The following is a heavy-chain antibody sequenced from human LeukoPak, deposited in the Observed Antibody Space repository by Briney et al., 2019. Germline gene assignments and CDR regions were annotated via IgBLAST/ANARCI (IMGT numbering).Heavy chain of an antibody. CDR3: AKEPRIAAARYMDV. J-gene: IGHJ6*03. CDR1: GFTFNYFW. D-gene: IGHD6-13*01. Sequence: GGSLRLSCAASGFTFNYFWMHWVRQAPGKGLVWVSRINFDGTSIAYADSVKGRFTISRDNTKNTLFLQMNSLRVEDTAVYYCAKEPRIAAARYMDVWGKGTTVTISS. V-gene: IGHV3-74*01. CDR2: INFDGTSI.